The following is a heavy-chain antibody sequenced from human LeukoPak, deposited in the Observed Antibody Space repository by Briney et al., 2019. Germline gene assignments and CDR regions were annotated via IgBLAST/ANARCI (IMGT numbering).Heavy chain of an antibody. D-gene: IGHD3-3*01. V-gene: IGHV3-48*01. CDR2: ISSSSSTI. CDR3: ARGGTTIFGVVIIRDNYYFDY. Sequence: PGGSLRLSCTVSGFTLSSYEMSWIRQAPGKGLEWVSYISSSSSTIYYADSVKGRFTISRDNAKNSLYLQMNSLRAEDTAVYYCARGGTTIFGVVIIRDNYYFDYWGQGTLVTVSS. CDR1: GFTLSSYE. J-gene: IGHJ4*02.